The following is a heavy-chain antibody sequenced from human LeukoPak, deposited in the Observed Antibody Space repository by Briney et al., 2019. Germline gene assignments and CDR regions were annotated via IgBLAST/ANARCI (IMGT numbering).Heavy chain of an antibody. V-gene: IGHV4-59*01. D-gene: IGHD6-13*01. J-gene: IGHJ3*02. CDR2: INYSGTT. CDR1: GGSITSYY. CDR3: ARDPKSSSSAFDI. Sequence: SETLSLTCTVSGGSITSYYWSWIRQPPGKGLEWIGYINYSGTTNYNPSLMSRVTISVDTSKNQFSLKLSSVTAADTAVYYCARDPKSSSSAFDIWGQGTMVTISS.